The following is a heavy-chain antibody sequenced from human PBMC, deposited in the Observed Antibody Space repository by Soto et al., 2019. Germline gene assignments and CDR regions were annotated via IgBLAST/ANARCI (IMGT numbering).Heavy chain of an antibody. CDR1: GFTFSSYW. V-gene: IGHV3-74*01. Sequence: EVQLVESGGGLVQPGGSLRLSCAASGFTFSSYWMHWVRQAPGKGLVWVSRTNEDGSIINYADSVKGRFTISRDNAKDFLYLEMNSLRVEDTDVYYCTREIGGWGAYWGQGALVTVSS. D-gene: IGHD3-10*01. CDR3: TREIGGWGAY. CDR2: TNEDGSII. J-gene: IGHJ4*02.